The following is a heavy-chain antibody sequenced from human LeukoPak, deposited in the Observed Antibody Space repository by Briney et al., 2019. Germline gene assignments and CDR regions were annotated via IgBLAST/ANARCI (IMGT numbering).Heavy chain of an antibody. Sequence: SETLSLTCTVSGSSISSSSYYWGWIRQPPGKGLEWIGSIYYSGSTYYNPSLKSRVTISVDTSKNQFSLKLSSVTAADTAVYYCARLQPNLFDYWGQGTLVTVSS. D-gene: IGHD5-18*01. CDR3: ARLQPNLFDY. CDR1: GSSISSSSYY. V-gene: IGHV4-39*01. J-gene: IGHJ4*02. CDR2: IYYSGST.